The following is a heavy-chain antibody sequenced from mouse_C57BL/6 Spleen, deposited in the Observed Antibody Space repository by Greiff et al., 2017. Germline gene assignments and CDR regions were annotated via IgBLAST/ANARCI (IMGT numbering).Heavy chain of an antibody. CDR1: GFTFSSYG. CDR2: ISSGGSYT. Sequence: EVKVVESGGDLVKPGGSLKLSCAASGFTFSSYGMSWVRQTPDKRLEWVATISSGGSYTYYPDSVKGRFTISRDNAKNTLYLQMSSLKSEDTAMYYCAREDYSDYWGQGTTLTVSS. CDR3: AREDYSDY. V-gene: IGHV5-6*01. J-gene: IGHJ2*01.